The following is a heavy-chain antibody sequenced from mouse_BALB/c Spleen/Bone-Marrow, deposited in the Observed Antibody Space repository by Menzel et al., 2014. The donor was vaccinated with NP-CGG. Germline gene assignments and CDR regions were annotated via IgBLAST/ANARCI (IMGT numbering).Heavy chain of an antibody. CDR3: ASWEYSAIDY. CDR2: IDPGSGNT. J-gene: IGHJ4*01. CDR1: GYTIKDNY. D-gene: IGHD4-1*01. V-gene: IGHV14-3*02. Sequence: VQLQQSGAELVKPGASVKLSCTASGYTIKDNYMQWVKQRPEQGLEWIGRIDPGSGNTKYNQKFQGKATMTADKSSNTAYLQLSSLTSEATAVYYCASWEYSAIDYWGQGTSVTVSS.